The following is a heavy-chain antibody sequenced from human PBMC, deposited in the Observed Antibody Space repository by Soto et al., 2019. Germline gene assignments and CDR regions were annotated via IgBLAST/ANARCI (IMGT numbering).Heavy chain of an antibody. CDR1: GYTLTRYS. V-gene: IGHV1-3*05. CDR3: AILGTYYFDNSDNYFDF. CDR2: INAGNGNT. D-gene: IGHD3-22*01. Sequence: QVQLVQSGAEEMEPGASVKVSCKASGYTLTRYSIHWVRQAPGQRLEWMGWINAGNGNTKFSQKFQGRVTITRDTSASTAYMELRGLRSEDTAVYYCAILGTYYFDNSDNYFDFWGQGTLVTVSS. J-gene: IGHJ4*02.